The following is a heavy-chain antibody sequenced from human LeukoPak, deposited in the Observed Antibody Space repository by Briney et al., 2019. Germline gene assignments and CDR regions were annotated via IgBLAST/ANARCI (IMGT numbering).Heavy chain of an antibody. D-gene: IGHD1-26*01. V-gene: IGHV4-39*01. CDR1: GGSVSSSSYY. J-gene: IGHJ4*02. CDR3: ASTYSGSYGFDY. Sequence: SETLSLTCTVSGGSVSSSSYYWGWIRQPPGKGLEWIGSIYYSGSTYYNPSLKSRVTISVDTSKNQFSLKLSSVTAADTAVYYCASTYSGSYGFDYWGRGTLVTVSS. CDR2: IYYSGST.